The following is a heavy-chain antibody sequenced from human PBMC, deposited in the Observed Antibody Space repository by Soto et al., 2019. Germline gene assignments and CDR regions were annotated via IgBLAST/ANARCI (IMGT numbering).Heavy chain of an antibody. V-gene: IGHV1-69*01. CDR3: ARGGKERFRGSGMDV. J-gene: IGHJ6*02. Sequence: QVQLVQSGAEVKKPGSSVKVSCKASGGIFSSYAISWVRQAPGQGLEWMGEIISMYGTAMYAQKFRCRVTIIADEAASTAYMELSSLRSEDTAVYYCARGGKERFRGSGMDVWGQGTTVTVSS. D-gene: IGHD1-1*01. CDR2: IISMYGTA. CDR1: GGIFSSYA.